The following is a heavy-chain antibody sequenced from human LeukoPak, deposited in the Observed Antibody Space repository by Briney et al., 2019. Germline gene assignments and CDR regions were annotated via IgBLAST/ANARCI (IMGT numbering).Heavy chain of an antibody. CDR2: IKQDGSEK. D-gene: IGHD3-22*01. CDR1: GFTFSSYW. V-gene: IGHV3-7*01. Sequence: GGSLRLSCAASGFTFSSYWMSWVRQAPGKGLEWVANIKQDGSEKYDVDSVKGRFTISRDNAKHSLSLQLNSLRVEDTAVYYCARGSVVVVPYYFDYWGQGTLVTVSS. CDR3: ARGSVVVVPYYFDY. J-gene: IGHJ4*02.